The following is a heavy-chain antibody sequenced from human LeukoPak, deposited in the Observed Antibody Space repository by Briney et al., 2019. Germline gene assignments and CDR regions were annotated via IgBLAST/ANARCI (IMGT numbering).Heavy chain of an antibody. J-gene: IGHJ4*02. Sequence: VASVKVSCKTFGYTFTTYAISWVRQAPGQGFEWMGWINTYNGNTNFAQKFQDRVTMTTDTSTSTAYLELRSLRSDDTAVYYCARDAIQGRLTSDYWGQGTLVTVSS. CDR1: GYTFTTYA. CDR3: ARDAIQGRLTSDY. CDR2: INTYNGNT. V-gene: IGHV1-18*01. D-gene: IGHD3-3*01.